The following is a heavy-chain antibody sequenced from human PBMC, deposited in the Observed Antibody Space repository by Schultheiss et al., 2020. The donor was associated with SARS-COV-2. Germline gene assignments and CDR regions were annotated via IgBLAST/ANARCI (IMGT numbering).Heavy chain of an antibody. D-gene: IGHD2-2*01. CDR3: ARALDLQMPLYYYYGMDV. Sequence: GSLRLSCTVSGDSISSYYWSWIRQPPGKGLEWIGYIYYSGSTNYNPSLKSRVTISVDTSKNQFSLKLSSVTAADTAVYYCARALDLQMPLYYYYGMDVWGQGTTVTVSS. J-gene: IGHJ6*02. V-gene: IGHV4-59*01. CDR1: GDSISSYY. CDR2: IYYSGST.